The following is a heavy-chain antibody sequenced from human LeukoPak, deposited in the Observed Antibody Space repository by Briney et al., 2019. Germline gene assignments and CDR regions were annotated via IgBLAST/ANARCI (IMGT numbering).Heavy chain of an antibody. Sequence: GGSLRLSCAASGFTFSSYWMSWVRQAPGKGLEWVANIKQDGSEKYYVDSVKGRFTISRDNAKNSLYLQMNSLRAEDTAVYYCAKLKGVLLWFGELDYWGQGTLVTVSS. J-gene: IGHJ4*02. CDR2: IKQDGSEK. CDR1: GFTFSSYW. V-gene: IGHV3-7*01. D-gene: IGHD3-10*01. CDR3: AKLKGVLLWFGELDY.